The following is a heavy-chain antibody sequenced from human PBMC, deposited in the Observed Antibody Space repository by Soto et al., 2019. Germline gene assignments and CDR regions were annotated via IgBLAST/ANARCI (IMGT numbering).Heavy chain of an antibody. CDR2: MNPNSGNT. CDR3: ARGRGSGWTVTTLDS. CDR1: GYTFTSYD. Sequence: ASVKVSCKASGYTFTSYDINWVRQATGQGLEWMGWMNPNSGNTGYAQKFQGRVTMTRHTSISTAYMGLTSLMSEDTAVYYCARGRGSGWTVTTLDSWGQGTQVTVSS. J-gene: IGHJ4*02. D-gene: IGHD6-19*01. V-gene: IGHV1-8*01.